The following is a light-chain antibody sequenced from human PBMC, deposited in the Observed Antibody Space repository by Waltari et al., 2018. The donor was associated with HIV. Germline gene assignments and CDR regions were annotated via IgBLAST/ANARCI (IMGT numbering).Light chain of an antibody. CDR3: SSYTSFKTVV. J-gene: IGLJ3*02. CDR2: GVT. Sequence: QSALTQPASVSGSPGQSITISCTGTNSDLGAYNFVSSYQQHPDQAPRLILFGVTRRPSGISSRFSGLKSGNTASLTIFGLQDEDEADYYCSSYTSFKTVVFGGGTKLTVL. CDR1: NSDLGAYNF. V-gene: IGLV2-14*01.